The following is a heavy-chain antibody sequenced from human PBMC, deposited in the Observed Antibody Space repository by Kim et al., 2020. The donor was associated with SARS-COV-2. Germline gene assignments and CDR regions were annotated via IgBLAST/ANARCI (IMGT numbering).Heavy chain of an antibody. CDR3: ATAVAGRGY. CDR2: GSKK. D-gene: IGHD6-19*01. Sequence: GSKKYFVDSVKGRFHISRENAKNTLYLQMNSLRAGDTAVYYCATAVAGRGYWGQGTLVTVSS. J-gene: IGHJ4*02. V-gene: IGHV3-30*01.